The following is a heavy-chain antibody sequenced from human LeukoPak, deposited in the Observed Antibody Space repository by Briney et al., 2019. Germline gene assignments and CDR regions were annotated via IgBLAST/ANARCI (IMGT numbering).Heavy chain of an antibody. V-gene: IGHV3-21*01. CDR2: ISSSSSYI. Sequence: PGGSLRLSCAASGFTFSSYSMNWVRQAPGKGLEWVSPISSSSSYIYYADSVKGRFTISRDNAKNSLYLQMSSLRAEDTAVYYCAMGWYGVDYWGQGTLVTVSS. D-gene: IGHD3-10*01. J-gene: IGHJ4*02. CDR3: AMGWYGVDY. CDR1: GFTFSSYS.